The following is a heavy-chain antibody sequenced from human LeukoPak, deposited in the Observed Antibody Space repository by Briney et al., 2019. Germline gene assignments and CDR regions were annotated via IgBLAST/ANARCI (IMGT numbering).Heavy chain of an antibody. Sequence: ASVKVSCKASGGTFSSFAINWVRQAPGQGLEWMGGIIPIFGTANYAQKLQGRVTMTTDTSTSTAYMELRSLRSDDTAVYYCAREYCSSTSCYALNWFDPWGQGTLVTVSS. V-gene: IGHV1-69*05. CDR1: GGTFSSFA. CDR3: AREYCSSTSCYALNWFDP. J-gene: IGHJ5*02. D-gene: IGHD2-2*01. CDR2: IIPIFGTA.